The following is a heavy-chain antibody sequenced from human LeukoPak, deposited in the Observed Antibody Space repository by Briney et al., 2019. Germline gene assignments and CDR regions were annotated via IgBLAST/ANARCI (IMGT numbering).Heavy chain of an antibody. CDR3: ARDLNTGYSSGWYIVY. CDR2: ISSSSTYI. Sequence: GGSLRLSCAASGFTFSSYSMNGVRQAPGKGLEWVSSISSSSTYIYYADSVKGRFTISRDNAKNSLYLQMNSLRAEDTAVYYCARDLNTGYSSGWYIVYWGQGTLVTVSS. V-gene: IGHV3-21*01. J-gene: IGHJ4*02. CDR1: GFTFSSYS. D-gene: IGHD6-19*01.